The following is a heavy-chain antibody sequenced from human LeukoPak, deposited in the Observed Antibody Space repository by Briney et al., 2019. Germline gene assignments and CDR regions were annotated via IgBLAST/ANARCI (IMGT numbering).Heavy chain of an antibody. Sequence: GGSLRLSCAASAFTCSSYGMHWVRQAPGKGLEWVAFIRYDGSNKYYADSVKGRFTISRDNSKNTLYLQMNSLRAEDTAVYYCAKDAAVALYYFDYWGQGTLVTVSS. D-gene: IGHD6-19*01. J-gene: IGHJ4*02. CDR3: AKDAAVALYYFDY. CDR1: AFTCSSYG. V-gene: IGHV3-30*02. CDR2: IRYDGSNK.